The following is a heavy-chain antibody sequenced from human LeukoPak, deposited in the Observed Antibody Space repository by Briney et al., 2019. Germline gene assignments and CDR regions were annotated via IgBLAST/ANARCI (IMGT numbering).Heavy chain of an antibody. Sequence: PGGSLRLSCAASGFTFSSYWMHWVRQAPGKGLVWVSRINTDGSSTSYADSVKGRFTISRDNAKNTLYLQMNSLRAEDTAVYYCARDQAPYYDFWSGYNHDAFDIWGQGTMVTVSS. CDR3: ARDQAPYYDFWSGYNHDAFDI. J-gene: IGHJ3*02. D-gene: IGHD3-3*01. CDR1: GFTFSSYW. V-gene: IGHV3-74*01. CDR2: INTDGSST.